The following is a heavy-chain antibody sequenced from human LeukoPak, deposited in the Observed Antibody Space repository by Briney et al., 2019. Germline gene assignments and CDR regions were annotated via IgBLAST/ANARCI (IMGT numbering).Heavy chain of an antibody. CDR3: ARFGSSTWYKGAFDI. V-gene: IGHV4-34*12. CDR2: IVHSGNT. D-gene: IGHD6-13*01. Sequence: KPSETLSLTCAVYGGSFSGYYWSWIRQPPGKGLEWIGEIVHSGNTKYNPSLKSRGTISVDTSKNQFSLNLTSVTAADTAVYYCARFGSSTWYKGAFDIWGQGTMVTVAS. J-gene: IGHJ3*02. CDR1: GGSFSGYY.